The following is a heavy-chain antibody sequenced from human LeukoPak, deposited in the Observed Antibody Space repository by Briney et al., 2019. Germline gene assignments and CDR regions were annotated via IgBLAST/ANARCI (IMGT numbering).Heavy chain of an antibody. CDR2: ISGNAGST. V-gene: IGHV3-23*01. D-gene: IGHD3-16*02. CDR1: GFTLSTYA. J-gene: IGHJ2*01. Sequence: GGSLRLSCTASGFTLSTYAMSWVRQAPGKGLEWVSLISGNAGSTYYADSVKGRFTISRDITKNTLYLQMNSLRAEDTATYYCAKDHLWMKMITFGGVIATPLNWYFDLWGRGTLVTVSS. CDR3: AKDHLWMKMITFGGVIATPLNWYFDL.